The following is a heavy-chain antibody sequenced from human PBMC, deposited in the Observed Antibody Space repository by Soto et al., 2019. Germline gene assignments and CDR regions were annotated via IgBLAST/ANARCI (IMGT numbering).Heavy chain of an antibody. D-gene: IGHD2-15*01. J-gene: IGHJ4*02. CDR3: ARSSEGIVVVVAATPLDY. CDR2: INAGNGNT. Sequence: ASVKVSCKASGYTFTSYARHWVRQAPGQRLEWMGWINAGNGNTKYSQKFQGRVTITRDTSASTAYMELSSLRSEDTAVYYCARSSEGIVVVVAATPLDYWGQGTLVTVSS. V-gene: IGHV1-3*01. CDR1: GYTFTSYA.